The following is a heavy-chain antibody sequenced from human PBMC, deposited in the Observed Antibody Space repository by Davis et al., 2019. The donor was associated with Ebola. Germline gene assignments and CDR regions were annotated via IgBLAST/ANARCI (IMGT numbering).Heavy chain of an antibody. D-gene: IGHD3-16*01. Sequence: GGSLRLSCTDSVITFSSYAMTWVRQAPGKGLEWVSAISGSGGSTYYADSVKGRFTISRDNSKNTLYLQMNSLRAEDTAVYYCARERLGADRLYDYWGQGTLVTVSS. CDR2: ISGSGGST. J-gene: IGHJ4*02. CDR1: VITFSSYA. CDR3: ARERLGADRLYDY. V-gene: IGHV3-23*01.